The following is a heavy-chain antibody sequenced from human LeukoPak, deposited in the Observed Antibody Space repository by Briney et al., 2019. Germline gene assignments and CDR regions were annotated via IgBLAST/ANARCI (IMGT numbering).Heavy chain of an antibody. D-gene: IGHD2-2*02. J-gene: IGHJ5*02. CDR3: ARLGYCSSTSCYTLQGWFDP. CDR2: IYYSGST. V-gene: IGHV4-30-4*01. CDR1: GGSISSGDYY. Sequence: SQTLSLTCTVSGGSISSGDYYWSWIRQPPGKGLEWIGNIYYSGSTYYNPSLKSRVTISVDTSKNQFSLKLSSVTAADTAVYYCARLGYCSSTSCYTLQGWFDPWGQGTLVTVSS.